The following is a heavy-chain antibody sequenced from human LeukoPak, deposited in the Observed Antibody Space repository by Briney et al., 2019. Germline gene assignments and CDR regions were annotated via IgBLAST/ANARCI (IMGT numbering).Heavy chain of an antibody. V-gene: IGHV3-23*01. CDR3: AKDTSARRGSLNG. J-gene: IGHJ4*02. CDR2: ITDSGGST. Sequence: SGGSLRLSCTSSGFTFSSYAMSWVRQAPGKGLEWVSAITDSGGSTSYADSVRGRFTISRDNSKNTLYLQINSLRAEDTAVYCCAKDTSARRGSLNGWGQGTLVTVPS. CDR1: GFTFSSYA. D-gene: IGHD3-16*02.